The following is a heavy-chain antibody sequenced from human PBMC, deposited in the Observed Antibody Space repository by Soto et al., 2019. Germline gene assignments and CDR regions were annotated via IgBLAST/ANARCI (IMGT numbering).Heavy chain of an antibody. CDR3: ARDPGIPTAGTVDY. CDR1: GFTVSSNY. D-gene: IGHD6-13*01. V-gene: IGHV3-66*01. Sequence: GALRLSCAASGFTVSSNYMNWVRQAPGKGLEWVSVIYSGGSTNYADSVKGRFTISRDNSKNTLYLQMNSLRAEDTAVYYCARDPGIPTAGTVDYWGQGTLVTVSS. J-gene: IGHJ4*02. CDR2: IYSGGST.